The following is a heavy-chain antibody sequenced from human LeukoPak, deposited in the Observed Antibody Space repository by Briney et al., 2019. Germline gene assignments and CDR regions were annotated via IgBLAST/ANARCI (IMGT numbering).Heavy chain of an antibody. CDR3: ARHGSGKYYNALKSPFDY. CDR2: IYYDGNT. Sequence: PSETLSLTCTVSGGSISSSCHYWSWIRQHPTKGLEWIGYIYYDGNTDSNASLKGRVTISVDTSKNQFSLRLSSVTAADTAVYYCARHGSGKYYNALKSPFDYWGQGTLVTVSS. CDR1: GGSISSSCHY. J-gene: IGHJ4*02. D-gene: IGHD3-10*01. V-gene: IGHV4-31*03.